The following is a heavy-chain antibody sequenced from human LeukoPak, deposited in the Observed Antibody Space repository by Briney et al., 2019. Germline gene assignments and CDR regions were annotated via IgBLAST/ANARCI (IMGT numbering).Heavy chain of an antibody. D-gene: IGHD3-10*01. CDR2: ISYEDGSNK. CDR3: SKERPEEYYASGSYFDY. Sequence: GGPLRLPCAASGLPFRSFLMHWARQAPGKGLEWVAAISYEDGSNKYYADSVKGRFTITRDNSKYTVYLEMNSLRVEDTAMYYCSKERPEEYYASGSYFDYWGQGTLVTVSS. V-gene: IGHV3-30*04. J-gene: IGHJ4*02. CDR1: GLPFRSFL.